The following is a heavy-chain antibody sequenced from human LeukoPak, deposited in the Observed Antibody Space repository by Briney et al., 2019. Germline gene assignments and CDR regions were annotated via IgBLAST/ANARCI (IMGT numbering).Heavy chain of an antibody. CDR3: AKAPYCTNGVCYAFDI. D-gene: IGHD2-8*01. J-gene: IGHJ3*02. CDR2: ISGSGGST. Sequence: GGSLRLSCAASGFTFSSYAMSWVRQAPGKGLEWVSAISGSGGSTYYADSVKGRFTISGDNSKNTLYLQMNSLRAEDTAVYYCAKAPYCTNGVCYAFDIWGQGTMVTVSS. V-gene: IGHV3-23*01. CDR1: GFTFSSYA.